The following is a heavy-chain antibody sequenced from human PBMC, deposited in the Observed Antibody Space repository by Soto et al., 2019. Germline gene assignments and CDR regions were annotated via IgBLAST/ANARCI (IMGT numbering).Heavy chain of an antibody. CDR1: GGSFSGYY. CDR3: ARDRQRGYCTGGSCYSYFDY. V-gene: IGHV4-34*01. CDR2: VDQSGST. Sequence: QVQLQQWGAGLLKPSETLSLTCAIYGGSFSGYYWSWIRQPPGMGLEWIGDVDQSGSTNYNPSLKSRVIISGDTSKNQFSLKLNSVTAADTAVYYCARDRQRGYCTGGSCYSYFDYWGQGALVTVSS. D-gene: IGHD2-15*01. J-gene: IGHJ4*02.